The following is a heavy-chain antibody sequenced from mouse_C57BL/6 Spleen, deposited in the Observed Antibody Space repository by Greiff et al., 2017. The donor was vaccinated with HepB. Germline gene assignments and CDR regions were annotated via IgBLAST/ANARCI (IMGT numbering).Heavy chain of an antibody. V-gene: IGHV5-17*01. D-gene: IGHD1-2*01. CDR2: ISSGSSTN. J-gene: IGHJ2*01. Sequence: EVQLMESGGGLVKPGGSLKLSCAASGFTFSDYGMHWVRQAPEKGLEWVAYISSGSSTNYYADTVKGRFTISIDNAKNTLFLQMTSLRSEDTAMYYCARDTTADYWGQGTTLTVSS. CDR3: ARDTTADY. CDR1: GFTFSDYG.